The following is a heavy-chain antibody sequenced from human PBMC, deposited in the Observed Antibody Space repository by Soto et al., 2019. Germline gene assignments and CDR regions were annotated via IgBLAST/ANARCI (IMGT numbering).Heavy chain of an antibody. D-gene: IGHD2-15*01. V-gene: IGHV5-51*01. Sequence: PGESLKISCKGSGYSFTSYWIGWVRQMPGKGLEWMGIIYPGDSDTRYSPSFQGQVTISADKSTSTAYMELSSLRSEDTAVYYCARDRGSGGTPVGYWGQGTLVTVSS. J-gene: IGHJ4*02. CDR1: GYSFTSYW. CDR2: IYPGDSDT. CDR3: ARDRGSGGTPVGY.